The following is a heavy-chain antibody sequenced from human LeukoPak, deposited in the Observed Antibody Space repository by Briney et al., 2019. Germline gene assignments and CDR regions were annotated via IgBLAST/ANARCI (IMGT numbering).Heavy chain of an antibody. CDR3: AREARDGYNDY. CDR1: GYNFVGYY. V-gene: IGHV1-2*06. J-gene: IGHJ4*02. D-gene: IGHD5-24*01. CDR2: INPRDGET. Sequence: ASVKVSCKASGYNFVGYYIHWVRQAPGQGLEWMGRINPRDGETNFAQKFQGRVTMTSDTSISTAYMELSRLRSDDTAVYYCAREARDGYNDYWGQGTLVTVSS.